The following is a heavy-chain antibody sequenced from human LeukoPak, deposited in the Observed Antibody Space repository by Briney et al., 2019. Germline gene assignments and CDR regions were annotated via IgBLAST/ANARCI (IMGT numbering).Heavy chain of an antibody. CDR3: ARQGRATVVMYMDD. CDR2: IYYTGIT. V-gene: IGHV4-39*01. J-gene: IGHJ6*03. Sequence: SETLSLTCTVSGGSISSSSDNWGWIRQPPGKGLEWIGSIYYTGITYYNPSLMSRVTMSVDTSKNQFSLRLSSVTAADTAMYYCARQGRATVVMYMDDWGKGTTVTLSS. D-gene: IGHD4-23*01. CDR1: GGSISSSSDN.